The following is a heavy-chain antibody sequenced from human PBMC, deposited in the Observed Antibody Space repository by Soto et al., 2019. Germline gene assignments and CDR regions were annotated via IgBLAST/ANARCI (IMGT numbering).Heavy chain of an antibody. CDR3: ARHDIVAVPAVFDS. J-gene: IGHJ4*02. V-gene: IGHV4-59*08. D-gene: IGHD2-2*01. CDR1: GGSIRSYY. CDR2: IYYSGST. Sequence: SETLSLTCTVSGGSIRSYYWSWIRQPPGKGLEWIGYIYYSGSTNYNPSLKSRVTVSVDTSKNQFSLRLSSVTAADTAVYYCARHDIVAVPAVFDSWGQGTPVTVSS.